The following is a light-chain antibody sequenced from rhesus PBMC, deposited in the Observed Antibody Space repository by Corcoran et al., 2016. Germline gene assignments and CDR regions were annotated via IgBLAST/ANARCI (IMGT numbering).Light chain of an antibody. CDR3: QQYNSLPLT. Sequence: DIQMTQSPSSLSASVGDRVTIACRASQGIRNYLNWYRQKPGKAPELLIYYTSRLESGVPSRFSGDGSGTELTLTIRSMQTEDFATYFCQQYNSLPLTFGGGTKVEI. CDR1: QGIRNY. V-gene: IGKV1-32*05. J-gene: IGKJ4*01. CDR2: YTS.